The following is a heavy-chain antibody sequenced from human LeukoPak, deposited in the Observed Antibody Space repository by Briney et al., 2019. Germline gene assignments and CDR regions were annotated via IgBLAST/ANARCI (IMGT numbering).Heavy chain of an antibody. J-gene: IGHJ5*02. CDR2: INPNSGDT. CDR3: ARDQGDYFDP. CDR1: GYTFTDHY. V-gene: IGHV1-2*02. D-gene: IGHD4-11*01. Sequence: PSVKVSCKASGYTFTDHYIQWVRQAPGQGLEWMGWINPNSGDTNYAQKFQGRVTLSRDTSISTAFMDLSRLTSDDTAVYYCARDQGDYFDPWGQGSLFTVSS.